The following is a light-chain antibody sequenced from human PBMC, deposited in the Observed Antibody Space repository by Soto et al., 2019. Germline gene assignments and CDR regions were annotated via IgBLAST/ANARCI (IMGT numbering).Light chain of an antibody. CDR3: SSYTSTRTYV. CDR1: SSDVGGYNY. J-gene: IGLJ1*01. Sequence: QLVLTQPASVSGSPGQSITISCTGTSSDVGGYNYVSWYQQHPGKAPKLMIYEVSDRPSGVSDRFSGSKSGDTASLTVSGLQAEDEADYYCSSYTSTRTYVFGTGTKLTVL. CDR2: EVS. V-gene: IGLV2-14*01.